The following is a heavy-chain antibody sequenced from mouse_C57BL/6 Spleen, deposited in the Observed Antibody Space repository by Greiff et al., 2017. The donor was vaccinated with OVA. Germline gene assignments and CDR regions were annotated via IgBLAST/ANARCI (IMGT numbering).Heavy chain of an antibody. CDR3: VRVEVYCYGRAMDY. Sequence: EVQVVESGGGLVQPKGSLKLSCAASGFTFNTYAMHWVRQAPGKGLEWVARIRSKSSNYATYYADSVKDRFTISRDDSQSMLYLQMNNLKTEDTAMYYCVRVEVYCYGRAMDYWGQGTSVTVSS. CDR1: GFTFNTYA. V-gene: IGHV10-3*01. D-gene: IGHD1-1*01. CDR2: IRSKSSNYAT. J-gene: IGHJ4*01.